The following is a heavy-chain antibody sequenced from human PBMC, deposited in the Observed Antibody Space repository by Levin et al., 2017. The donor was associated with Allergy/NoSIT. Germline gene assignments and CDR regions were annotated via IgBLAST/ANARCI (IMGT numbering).Heavy chain of an antibody. V-gene: IGHV1-2*02. CDR2: INPNSGGT. CDR3: ARVDTAMVRFEGVGSY. D-gene: IGHD5-18*01. CDR1: GYTFTGYY. J-gene: IGHJ4*02. Sequence: GESLKISCKASGYTFTGYYMHWVRQAPGQGLEWMGWINPNSGGTNYAQKFQGRVTMTRDTSISTAYMELSRLRSDDTAVYYCARVDTAMVRFEGVGSYWGKGTLVTVSA.